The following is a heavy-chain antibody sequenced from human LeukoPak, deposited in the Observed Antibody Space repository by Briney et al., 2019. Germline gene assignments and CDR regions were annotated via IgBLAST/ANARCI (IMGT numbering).Heavy chain of an antibody. CDR1: GFTFSSYW. D-gene: IGHD2-21*01. J-gene: IGHJ4*02. V-gene: IGHV3-7*01. CDR3: ARDRGVVIATCFDY. CDR2: IKQDGSEK. Sequence: GGSLRLSCAASGFTFSSYWMSWVRQAPGKGLEWVANIKQDGSEKYYVDSVKGRFTISRDNAKNSLYLQMNSLRAEDTAVYYCARDRGVVIATCFDYWGQGTLVTVSS.